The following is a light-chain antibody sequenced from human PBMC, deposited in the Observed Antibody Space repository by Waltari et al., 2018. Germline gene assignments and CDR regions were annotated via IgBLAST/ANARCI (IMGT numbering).Light chain of an antibody. Sequence: VLTQSPGTLSWYPGDRTPLSCRARQSVSRTFAWYQQEPGKAPKLLIYGASLRATGIPDRFTGSGSGTDFSLTISSLEPEDFAIYFCQHYVRLPATFGQGTKVEIK. J-gene: IGKJ1*01. CDR2: GAS. V-gene: IGKV3-20*01. CDR3: QHYVRLPAT. CDR1: QSVSRTF.